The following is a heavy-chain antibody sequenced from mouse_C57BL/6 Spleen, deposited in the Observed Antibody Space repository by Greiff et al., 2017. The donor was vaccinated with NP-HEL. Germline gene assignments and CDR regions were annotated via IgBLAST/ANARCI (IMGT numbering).Heavy chain of an antibody. CDR1: GYAFSSYW. J-gene: IGHJ1*03. D-gene: IGHD2-2*01. CDR2: IYPGDGDT. Sequence: VQLQQSGAELVKPGASVKISCKASGYAFSSYWMNWVKQRPGKGLEWIGQIYPGDGDTNYNGKFKGKATLTADKSSSTAYMQLSSLTSEDSAVYFCARYGSIYWYFDVWGTGTTVTVSS. CDR3: ARYGSIYWYFDV. V-gene: IGHV1-80*01.